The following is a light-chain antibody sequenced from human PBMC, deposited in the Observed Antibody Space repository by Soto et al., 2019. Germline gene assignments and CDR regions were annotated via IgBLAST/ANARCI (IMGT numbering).Light chain of an antibody. V-gene: IGLV2-23*03. CDR3: CSYAGNRTFV. Sequence: QSALTQPASVSGSPGQSITISCTGTNNDLGSYNLVSWYQQDPGKAPKLMIYEGSKRPSGISNRFSGSTSGNTASLTISGLQAEDEADYHCCSYAGNRTFVFGGGTQLTVL. CDR1: NNDLGSYNL. J-gene: IGLJ2*01. CDR2: EGS.